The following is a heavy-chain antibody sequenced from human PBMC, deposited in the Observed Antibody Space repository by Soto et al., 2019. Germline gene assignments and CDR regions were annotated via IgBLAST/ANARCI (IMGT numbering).Heavy chain of an antibody. CDR2: ISDYNGNT. Sequence: QVQLVQSGAEVKKPGASVKVSCKASGYTFSNYGITWVRQAPGQGLEWMGWISDYNGNTNYAQKLQGRVTMTTDTSTSTAYMELRSLRSDDTAVYYCASALNLCDGDCYSDFWGQGTLVTVSS. V-gene: IGHV1-18*01. J-gene: IGHJ4*02. CDR1: GYTFSNYG. D-gene: IGHD2-21*02. CDR3: ASALNLCDGDCYSDF.